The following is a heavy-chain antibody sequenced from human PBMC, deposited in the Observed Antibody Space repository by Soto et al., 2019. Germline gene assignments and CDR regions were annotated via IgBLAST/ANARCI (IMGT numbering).Heavy chain of an antibody. CDR1: GGSTSNYY. CDR2: VSNSGST. J-gene: IGHJ6*03. D-gene: IGHD3-10*01. Sequence: SETLSLTCTVSGGSTSNYYWSWIRQPPAKGLEWIGYVSNSGSTNYNPSLGSRVTISVETSKNQFSLKLSSVTAADTAVYYCARDFYGSGSYKDYYYYYMDVWGKGTTVTVSS. V-gene: IGHV4-59*01. CDR3: ARDFYGSGSYKDYYYYYMDV.